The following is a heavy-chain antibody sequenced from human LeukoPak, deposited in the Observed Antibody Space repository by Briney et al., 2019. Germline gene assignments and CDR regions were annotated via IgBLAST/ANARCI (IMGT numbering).Heavy chain of an antibody. Sequence: ASVKVSCKASGYIFTSYYIHWVRQAPGQGLERMGSINPNSGGANYAQNFRGRVPMTRDTSISTVYMELSTLTSDDTAAYYCARGLGSGSYHFDYWGQGALVTVSS. CDR2: INPNSGGA. CDR3: ARGLGSGSYHFDY. J-gene: IGHJ4*02. CDR1: GYIFTSYY. D-gene: IGHD1-26*01. V-gene: IGHV1-2*02.